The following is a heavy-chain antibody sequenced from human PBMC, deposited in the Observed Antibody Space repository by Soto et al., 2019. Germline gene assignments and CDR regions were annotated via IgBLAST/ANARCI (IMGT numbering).Heavy chain of an antibody. V-gene: IGHV2-5*02. CDR2: IFWDDDK. J-gene: IGHJ4*02. CDR3: SHSVLRFFDY. CDR1: GFSLNTSGVG. Sequence: QVTLKESGPTLVKPTQTLTLTCTFSGFSLNTSGVGVGWIRQPPGKALEWRGLIFWDDDKRYSPSLKSRLTITKETSKMQVVLTMTYMAPVDTHTYYCSHSVLRFFDYWGQGTLVTVSS. D-gene: IGHD4-17*01.